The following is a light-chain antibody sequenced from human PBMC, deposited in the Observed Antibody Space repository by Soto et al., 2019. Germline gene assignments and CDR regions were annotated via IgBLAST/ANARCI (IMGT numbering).Light chain of an antibody. Sequence: EIVLTQSPATLSLSPGERATLSCRASQSVSSYLAWYQQKPGQAPRLLIYDASNRATGIPARFSGSGYGTDFTLTISSLEPADFAVYYCQQRSNSPPLTFGGGTKVEIK. CDR1: QSVSSY. CDR2: DAS. V-gene: IGKV3-11*01. CDR3: QQRSNSPPLT. J-gene: IGKJ4*01.